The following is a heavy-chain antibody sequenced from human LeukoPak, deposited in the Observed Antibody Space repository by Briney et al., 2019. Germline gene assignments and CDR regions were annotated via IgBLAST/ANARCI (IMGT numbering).Heavy chain of an antibody. V-gene: IGHV4-34*01. CDR3: ARGAPVATISHYYYMDV. CDR1: GGSFSGHY. CDR2: INHSGST. Sequence: PSETLSLTCAVYGGSFSGHYWSWIRQPPGKGLEWIGEINHSGSTNYNPSLKSRVTISVDTSKNQFSLKLSSVTAADTAVYYCARGAPVATISHYYYMDVWGKGTTVTVSS. D-gene: IGHD5-12*01. J-gene: IGHJ6*03.